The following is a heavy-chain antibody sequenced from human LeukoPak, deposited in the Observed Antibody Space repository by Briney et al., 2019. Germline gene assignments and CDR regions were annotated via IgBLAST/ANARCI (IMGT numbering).Heavy chain of an antibody. Sequence: GGSLRLSCAASGFTFSTSWMNWVRRAPGKGLEWVALIKQHGSEIYYADSVKGRFTISRDDAASSLYLQMHSLRAEDTAVYYWSTDWGTYWGQGTLVTVSP. V-gene: IGHV3-7*01. CDR1: GFTFSTSW. J-gene: IGHJ4*02. CDR3: STDWGTY. CDR2: IKQHGSEI. D-gene: IGHD3-16*01.